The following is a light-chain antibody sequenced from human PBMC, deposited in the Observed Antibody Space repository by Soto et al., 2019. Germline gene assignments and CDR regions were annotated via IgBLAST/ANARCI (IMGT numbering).Light chain of an antibody. J-gene: IGLJ1*01. CDR3: SSYAGSSNV. V-gene: IGLV2-8*01. CDR2: EVN. CDR1: SSDVGGYNY. Sequence: QFALTRPPSASGSAGQSVAISCTGTSSDVGGYNYVSWYQQHPGKAPKLMIYEVNKRPSGVPDRFSGSKSGNTASLTVSGLQAEDEADYYCSSYAGSSNVFGTGTKVTVL.